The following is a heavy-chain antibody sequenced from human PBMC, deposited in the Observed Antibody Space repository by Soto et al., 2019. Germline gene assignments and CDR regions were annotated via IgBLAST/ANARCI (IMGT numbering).Heavy chain of an antibody. Sequence: SETLSLTCAVYGGSFSGYYWSWIRQPPWKGLEWIGEINHSGSTNYNPSLTSRVTISVDTSKNQFSLKLRSVTAADTAVYYCARGRILVVVAPARNGFDTWGQETLVTLSS. V-gene: IGHV4-34*01. CDR3: ARGRILVVVAPARNGFDT. J-gene: IGHJ5*02. CDR2: INHSGST. CDR1: GGSFSGYY. D-gene: IGHD2-15*01.